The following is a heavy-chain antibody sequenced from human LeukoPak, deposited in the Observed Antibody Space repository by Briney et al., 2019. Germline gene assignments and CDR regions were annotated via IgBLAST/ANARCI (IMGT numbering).Heavy chain of an antibody. CDR2: ISSSSSYI. CDR1: GFTFSSYS. J-gene: IGHJ4*02. V-gene: IGHV3-21*01. CDR3: ARDDNYYDSSGYTIDY. Sequence: GGSLRLSCAASGFTFSSYSRNWVRQAPGKGLEWVSSISSSSSYIYYADSVKGRFTISRDNAKNSLYLQMNSLRAEDTAVYYCARDDNYYDSSGYTIDYWGQGTLVTVSS. D-gene: IGHD3-22*01.